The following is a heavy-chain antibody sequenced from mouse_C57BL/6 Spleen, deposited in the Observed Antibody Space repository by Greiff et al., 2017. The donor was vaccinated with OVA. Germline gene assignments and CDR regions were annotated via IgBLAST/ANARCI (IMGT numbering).Heavy chain of an antibody. CDR1: GYTFTSYW. Sequence: QVHVKQSGAELVKPGASVKMSCKASGYTFTSYWITWVKQRPGQGLEWIGDIYPGSGSTNYNEKFKSKATLTVDTSSSTAYMQLTSLTSEVSAVSYCARLTGSFFDYWGQGTTLTVSS. CDR2: IYPGSGST. CDR3: ARLTGSFFDY. J-gene: IGHJ2*01. V-gene: IGHV1-55*01. D-gene: IGHD4-1*01.